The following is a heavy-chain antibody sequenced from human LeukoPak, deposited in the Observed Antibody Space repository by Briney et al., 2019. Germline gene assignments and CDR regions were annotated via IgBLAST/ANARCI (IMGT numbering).Heavy chain of an antibody. J-gene: IGHJ4*02. D-gene: IGHD2-2*01. CDR1: GLTFSNVW. CDR2: IKTKTDGGTT. CDR3: TTLSVPVDY. V-gene: IGHV3-15*01. Sequence: GGSLRLSCAASGLTFSNVWMSWVRQAPGKGLEWVGRIKTKTDGGTTDYAAPVKGRFTISGDDSKDTLYLQMNSLKTEDTAVYYCTTLSVPVDYWGQGALVTVSS.